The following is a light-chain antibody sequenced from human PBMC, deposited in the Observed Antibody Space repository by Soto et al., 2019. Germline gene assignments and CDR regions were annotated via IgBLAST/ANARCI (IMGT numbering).Light chain of an antibody. CDR1: SSNIGAGYD. J-gene: IGLJ1*01. CDR3: QSYDRSLSGSRV. V-gene: IGLV1-40*01. Sequence: QSALTQPPSVSGAPGQRVTISCTGSSSNIGAGYDVHWYQQLPGTAPQLLIYDNTNRPSGVPDRFSGSKSGTSASLAITGLQAEDEADYYCQSYDRSLSGSRVFGTGTKVTVL. CDR2: DNT.